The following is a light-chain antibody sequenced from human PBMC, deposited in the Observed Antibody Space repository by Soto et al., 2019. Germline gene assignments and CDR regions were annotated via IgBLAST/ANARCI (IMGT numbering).Light chain of an antibody. CDR2: STN. V-gene: IGLV8-61*01. Sequence: QTVVTQEPSFSVSPGGTVTLTCGLSSGSVSTNYYPSWYQQTPGQAPRTLLYSTNTRSSGVPDRFSGSILGNKAALTITGAQSEDESDYYCVLYMGSGIWVFGGGTKLTVL. CDR3: VLYMGSGIWV. J-gene: IGLJ3*02. CDR1: SGSVSTNYY.